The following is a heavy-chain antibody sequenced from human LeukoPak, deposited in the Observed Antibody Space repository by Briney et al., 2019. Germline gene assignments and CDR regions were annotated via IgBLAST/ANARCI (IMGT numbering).Heavy chain of an antibody. D-gene: IGHD1-26*01. CDR1: GFSFSVYS. V-gene: IGHV3-48*02. J-gene: IGHJ4*02. Sequence: GGSLRLSCAASGFSFSVYSTNWVRQAPGKGLECVSFISHSGGTIYYADSVKGRFTISRDNAKNSLYLQMNSLRDEDTAVYYCARVGGATMSYHYFGYWGQGTLVTVSS. CDR2: ISHSGGTI. CDR3: ARVGGATMSYHYFGY.